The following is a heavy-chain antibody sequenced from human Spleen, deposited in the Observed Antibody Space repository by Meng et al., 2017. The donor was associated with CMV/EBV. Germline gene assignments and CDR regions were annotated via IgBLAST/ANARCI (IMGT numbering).Heavy chain of an antibody. V-gene: IGHV2-5*01. D-gene: IGHD3-22*01. CDR2: IYWNDDK. CDR3: AGSTSITMIVVAAFDI. CDR1: GFSLSTSGVG. Sequence: SGPTLVKPTQPLTLTCTFSGFSLSTSGVGVGWIRQPPGKALEWLALIYWNDDKRYSPSLKSRLTITKDTSKNQVVLTMTNMDPVDTATYYCAGSTSITMIVVAAFDIWGQGTMVTVSS. J-gene: IGHJ3*02.